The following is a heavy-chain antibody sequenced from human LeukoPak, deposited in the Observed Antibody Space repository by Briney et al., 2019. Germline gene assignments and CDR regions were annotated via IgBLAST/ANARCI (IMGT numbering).Heavy chain of an antibody. J-gene: IGHJ4*02. D-gene: IGHD2-2*03. Sequence: SETLSLTCTVSGGSISSSSYFWGWIRQPPGKGLEWIGSIYYSGSTYYNPSLKSRVSISVGTSENQFSLKLSSVTAADTAVYYCARVGYCSSTSCNPSDYWGQGTLVTVSS. V-gene: IGHV4-39*07. CDR2: IYYSGST. CDR3: ARVGYCSSTSCNPSDY. CDR1: GGSISSSSYF.